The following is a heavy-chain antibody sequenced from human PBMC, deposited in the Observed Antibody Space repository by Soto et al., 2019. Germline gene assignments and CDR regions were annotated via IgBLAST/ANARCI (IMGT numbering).Heavy chain of an antibody. Sequence: EVQLVESGGGLVQPGGSLRLSCAASGFTVSTTYMSWVRQAPGKGLEWVSLIYSGGSTYYADSVKGRFTISRDNSKNTVYLQINSLRADDTAVYDCARDEIAAAGTYYYGMDVWGQGTTVTVSS. CDR1: GFTVSTTY. V-gene: IGHV3-66*01. D-gene: IGHD6-13*01. J-gene: IGHJ6*02. CDR2: IYSGGST. CDR3: ARDEIAAAGTYYYGMDV.